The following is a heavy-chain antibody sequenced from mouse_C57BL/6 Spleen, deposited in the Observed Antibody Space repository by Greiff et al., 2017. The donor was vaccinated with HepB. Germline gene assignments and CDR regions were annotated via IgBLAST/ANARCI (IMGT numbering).Heavy chain of an antibody. Sequence: EVQLVESGPELVKPGASVKISCKASGYSFTGYYMNWVKQSPEKSLEWIGEINPSTGGTTYNQKFKAKATLTVDKSSSTAYMQLKSLTSEDSAVYYCARYSFYAMDYWGQGTSVTVSS. CDR1: GYSFTGYY. J-gene: IGHJ4*01. CDR3: ARYSFYAMDY. CDR2: INPSTGGT. V-gene: IGHV1-42*01.